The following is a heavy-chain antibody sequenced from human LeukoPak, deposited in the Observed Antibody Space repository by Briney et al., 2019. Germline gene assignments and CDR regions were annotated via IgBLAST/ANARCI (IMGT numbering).Heavy chain of an antibody. CDR1: GGSFIGFH. Sequence: SETLPLTCAVYGGSFIGFHWNWIRQAPGKGLEWIGDINHSGSTNYNPSRKSRVTISLDTSKNHVSLRLNSVTAADTAVYYCARDVVDSLTGYPGAFDYWGQGTLVTVSS. CDR2: INHSGST. CDR3: ARDVVDSLTGYPGAFDY. J-gene: IGHJ4*02. V-gene: IGHV4-34*01. D-gene: IGHD3-9*01.